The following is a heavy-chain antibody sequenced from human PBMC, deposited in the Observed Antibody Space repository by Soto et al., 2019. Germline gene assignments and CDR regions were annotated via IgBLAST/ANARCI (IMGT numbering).Heavy chain of an antibody. J-gene: IGHJ3*02. V-gene: IGHV1-2*04. CDR1: GYTFTGYY. Sequence: GASVKVSCKASGYTFTGYYMHSVRQAPGQGLEWMGWINPNSGGTNYAQKFQGWVTMTRDTSISTAYMELSRLRADDTAVYYCARVSSSWGPLRYDGFDIWGQGTMVTVSS. D-gene: IGHD6-13*01. CDR3: ARVSSSWGPLRYDGFDI. CDR2: INPNSGGT.